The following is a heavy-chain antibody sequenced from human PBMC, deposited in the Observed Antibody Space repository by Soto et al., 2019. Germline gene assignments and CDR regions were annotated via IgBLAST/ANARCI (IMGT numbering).Heavy chain of an antibody. D-gene: IGHD2-2*01. CDR2: IDPSDSYT. V-gene: IGHV5-10-1*01. CDR3: ARLGYCSSTSCYPPQINYGMDV. Sequence: GESLKISCKASGSTFTNYWISWVRQMPGKGLEWMGRIDPSDSYTNYSPSFQGHVTISADKSISTAYLQWSSLKASDTAMYYCARLGYCSSTSCYPPQINYGMDVWGQGTTVTVSS. CDR1: GSTFTNYW. J-gene: IGHJ6*02.